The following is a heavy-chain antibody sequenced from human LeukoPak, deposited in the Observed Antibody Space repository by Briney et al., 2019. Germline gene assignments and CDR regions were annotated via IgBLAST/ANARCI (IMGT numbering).Heavy chain of an antibody. V-gene: IGHV4-38-2*02. J-gene: IGHJ4*02. Sequence: PSETLSLTCTVSGYSISSGYYWGWIRQPPGQGLAWIGSIYHSGSTYYNPSLKSRVTISVDTSKNQFSLKLSSVTAADTAVYYCARDLGREYSSGWYDYWGQGTLVTVSS. CDR2: IYHSGST. D-gene: IGHD6-19*01. CDR1: GYSISSGYY. CDR3: ARDLGREYSSGWYDY.